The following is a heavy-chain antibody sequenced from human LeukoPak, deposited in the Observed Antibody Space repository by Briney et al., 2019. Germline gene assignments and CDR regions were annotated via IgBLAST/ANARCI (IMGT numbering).Heavy chain of an antibody. CDR1: GGSISSYY. D-gene: IGHD4-17*01. CDR3: ARWEDYGDNFDY. CDR2: IYYSGST. Sequence: PSETLSLTCTVSGGSISSYYWSWIRQPPGKGLEWIGYIYYSGSTNYNPSLKSRVTISVDTSKNQFSLKLSSVTAADTAVYYWARWEDYGDNFDYWGQGTLVTVSS. J-gene: IGHJ4*02. V-gene: IGHV4-59*01.